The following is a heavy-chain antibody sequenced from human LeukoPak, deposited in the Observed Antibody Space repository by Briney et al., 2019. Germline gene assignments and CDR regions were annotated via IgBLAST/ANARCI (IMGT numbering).Heavy chain of an antibody. CDR1: GFTFSDYW. Sequence: PGGSLRLSCAASGFTFSDYWMHWVRQGPGKGPEWLSRTSKGGSDTFYADAAKGRFTASRDNAKNTVYLQVTNVRPDDTAVYYCARGGYSGSYYRFSWGQGTVVTVAS. D-gene: IGHD6-25*01. CDR2: TSKGGSDT. CDR3: ARGGYSGSYYRFS. J-gene: IGHJ4*02. V-gene: IGHV3-74*01.